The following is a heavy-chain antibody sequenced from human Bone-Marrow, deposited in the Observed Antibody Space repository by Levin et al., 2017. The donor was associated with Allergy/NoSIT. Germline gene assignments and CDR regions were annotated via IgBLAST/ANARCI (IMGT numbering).Heavy chain of an antibody. J-gene: IGHJ6*03. D-gene: IGHD1-20*01. CDR1: GFTFSSYW. CDR2: IKQDGSEK. CDR3: ARDQGHDIWNAGDQYYYYMDV. Sequence: PGGSLRLSCAASGFTFSSYWMSWVRQAPGKGLEWVANIKQDGSEKYYVDSVKGRFTISRDSAENSLYLQMKSLRAEDTAVYYCARDQGHDIWNAGDQYYYYMDVWGKGTTVTVSS. V-gene: IGHV3-7*03.